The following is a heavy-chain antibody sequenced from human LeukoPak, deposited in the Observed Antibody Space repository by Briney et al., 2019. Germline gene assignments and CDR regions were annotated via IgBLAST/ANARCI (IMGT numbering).Heavy chain of an antibody. D-gene: IGHD3-22*01. V-gene: IGHV4-61*02. CDR3: ARERESSDYYDSSGYYYEDY. J-gene: IGHJ4*02. CDR1: GGSISSGSYY. CDR2: IYTSGST. Sequence: SETLSLTCTVSGGSISSGSYYWSWIRQPAGKGLEWIGRIYTSGSTNYNPSLKSRVTISVDTSKNQFSLKLSSVTAADTAVYYCARERESSDYYDSSGYYYEDYWGQGTLVTVSS.